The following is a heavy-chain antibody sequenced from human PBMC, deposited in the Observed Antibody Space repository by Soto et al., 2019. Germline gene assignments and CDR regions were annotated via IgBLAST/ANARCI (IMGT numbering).Heavy chain of an antibody. Sequence: NPSETLSLTCRVSGGTISGYYWTWIRQPAGKGLEWIGRIYSSGNTKYNPSLQSRVTMSLDTSNNQFSLRLTSVTAADTAVYYCARGQRFSDWFDPWGQGTLVTVSS. V-gene: IGHV4-4*07. CDR1: GGTISGYY. J-gene: IGHJ5*02. CDR2: IYSSGNT. D-gene: IGHD3-3*01. CDR3: ARGQRFSDWFDP.